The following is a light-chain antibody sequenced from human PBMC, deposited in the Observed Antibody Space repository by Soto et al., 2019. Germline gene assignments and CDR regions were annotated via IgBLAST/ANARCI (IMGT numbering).Light chain of an antibody. CDR2: SND. V-gene: IGLV1-44*01. Sequence: QSVLTQPPSASGTPGQRVTISCSGSSSNIGSNYVYWYQQLPGTAPKLLIYSNDRRPSGVPDRFSGSKSGTSASLAISGLQSEDAADYYCAAWDDSLNGPVFGTGTQLTVL. CDR1: SSNIGSNY. CDR3: AAWDDSLNGPV. J-gene: IGLJ1*01.